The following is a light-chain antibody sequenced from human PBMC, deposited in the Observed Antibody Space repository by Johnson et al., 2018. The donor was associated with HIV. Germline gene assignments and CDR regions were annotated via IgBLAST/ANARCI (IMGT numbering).Light chain of an antibody. V-gene: IGLV1-51*01. CDR1: SSNIGNNY. Sequence: QSVLTQPHSVSAAPGQKVTISCSGSSSNIGNNYVSWYQQLPGTAPKLLIYDNNKRPSGIPDRFSGSKSGTSATLAITGLQTGDEADYYCGAWDSSLSAYVFGTGTQVTV. CDR3: GAWDSSLSAYV. J-gene: IGLJ1*01. CDR2: DNN.